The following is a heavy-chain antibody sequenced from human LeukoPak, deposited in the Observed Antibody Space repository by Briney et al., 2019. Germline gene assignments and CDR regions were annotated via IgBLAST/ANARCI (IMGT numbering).Heavy chain of an antibody. D-gene: IGHD3-3*01. CDR3: ARSRITIFGVVPYYYGLDV. J-gene: IGHJ6*02. CDR2: ISAYNGNT. V-gene: IGHV1-18*01. Sequence: EASVKVSCKASGYTFTSYGISWVRQAPGQGLEWMGWISAYNGNTNYAQKLQGRVTMTTDTSTSTAYMELRSLRSDDTAVYYCARSRITIFGVVPYYYGLDVWGQGTTVTVSS. CDR1: GYTFTSYG.